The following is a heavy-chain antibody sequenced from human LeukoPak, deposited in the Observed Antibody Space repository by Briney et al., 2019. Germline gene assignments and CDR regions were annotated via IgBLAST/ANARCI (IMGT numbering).Heavy chain of an antibody. CDR1: GFTVSSNH. CDR2: IYAGGST. Sequence: PGGSLRLSCAASGFTVSSNHMSWVRQIPGKGLEWVSLIYAGGSTYYADSVKGRFTISRDNSKNTLYLQMDSLRAEDTAVYYCARGHTAMVGKIDYWGQGTLVTVSS. CDR3: ARGHTAMVGKIDY. J-gene: IGHJ4*02. V-gene: IGHV3-53*05. D-gene: IGHD5-18*01.